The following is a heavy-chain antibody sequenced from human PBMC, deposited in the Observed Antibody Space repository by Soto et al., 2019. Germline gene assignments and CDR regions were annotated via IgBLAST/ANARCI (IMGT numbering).Heavy chain of an antibody. CDR2: IYYSGST. Sequence: QLQLQESGPGLVKPSETLSLTCTVSGGSISSSSYYWGWIRQPPGKGLEWIGSIYYSGSTYYNPSLKSRVTISVDTSKNQFSLKLSSVTAADTAVYYCARRYDYVWGSYFTTFFDYWGQGTLVTVSS. CDR1: GGSISSSSYY. J-gene: IGHJ4*02. CDR3: ARRYDYVWGSYFTTFFDY. D-gene: IGHD3-16*01. V-gene: IGHV4-39*01.